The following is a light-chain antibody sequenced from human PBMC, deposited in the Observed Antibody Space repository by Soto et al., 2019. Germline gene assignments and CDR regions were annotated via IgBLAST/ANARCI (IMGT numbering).Light chain of an antibody. J-gene: IGKJ2*01. CDR2: GAS. CDR3: QHHKGYT. V-gene: IGKV3-15*01. Sequence: ELVMTQSPATLSVSPGETATLSCRASQSVSSNLAWYQQKPGQAPRLLIYGASTRATGISARFSGSGSGTEFTLAISSLQSQDSAVYYCQHHKGYTFGQGTKLEIK. CDR1: QSVSSN.